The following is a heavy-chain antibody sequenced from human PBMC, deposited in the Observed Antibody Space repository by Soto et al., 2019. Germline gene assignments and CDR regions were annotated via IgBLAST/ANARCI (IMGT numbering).Heavy chain of an antibody. V-gene: IGHV4-59*03. D-gene: IGHD2-2*01. CDR3: VSSRSAIYGDAFDV. J-gene: IGHJ3*01. CDR1: GDSISSYF. Sequence: SETLSLTXSVSGDSISSYFKNWIRQPPGKGLEWIGCIYDDGSTKYNPSLESRVTILLDTSKNEFSLRLRSVTSADTAVHCCVSSRSAIYGDAFDVWGQGTMVTVSS. CDR2: IYDDGST.